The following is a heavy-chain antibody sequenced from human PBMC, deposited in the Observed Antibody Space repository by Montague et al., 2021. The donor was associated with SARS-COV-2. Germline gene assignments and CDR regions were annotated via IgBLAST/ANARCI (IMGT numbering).Heavy chain of an antibody. Sequence: SETLSLTCTVSGGSISSSSYYWGWIRQPPGKGQEWIGSIYYSGSTYYNPSLKSRVTISVDTPKNQFSLKLSSVTAADTAVYYCARVGRQQLVRLSGMDVWGQGTTVTVSS. CDR3: ARVGRQQLVRLSGMDV. J-gene: IGHJ6*02. D-gene: IGHD6-13*01. V-gene: IGHV4-39*07. CDR2: IYYSGST. CDR1: GGSISSSSYY.